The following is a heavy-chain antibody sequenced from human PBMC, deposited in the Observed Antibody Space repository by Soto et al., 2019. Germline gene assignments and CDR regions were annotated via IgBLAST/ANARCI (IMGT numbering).Heavy chain of an antibody. CDR1: SVSISSDSW. D-gene: IGHD6-25*01. Sequence: QVRLQESGPGVVQPSGTLSLTCAVSSVSISSDSWWTWVRQSPGKGLEWIGQIYHDGTTTYNPALKRRVTVAIDTPKNHFTLEVTSVTAADTAFYYWACRDIAADGGWVDPWGQGILVTVSS. J-gene: IGHJ5*02. CDR3: ACRDIAADGGWVDP. V-gene: IGHV4-4*02. CDR2: IYHDGTT.